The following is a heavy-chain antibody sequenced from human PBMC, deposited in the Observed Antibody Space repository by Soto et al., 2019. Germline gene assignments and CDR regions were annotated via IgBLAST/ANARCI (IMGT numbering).Heavy chain of an antibody. CDR3: ASTLWFGELSPSYYYYGMDV. CDR1: GYTFTSYA. V-gene: IGHV1-3*01. CDR2: INAGNGNT. Sequence: QVQLVQSGADVKKPGASVKVSCKASGYTFTSYAMHWVRQAPGQRLEWMGWINAGNGNTKYSQKFQGRVTITRDTSASTAYMELSSLRSEDTAVYYCASTLWFGELSPSYYYYGMDVWGQGTTVTVSS. D-gene: IGHD3-10*01. J-gene: IGHJ6*02.